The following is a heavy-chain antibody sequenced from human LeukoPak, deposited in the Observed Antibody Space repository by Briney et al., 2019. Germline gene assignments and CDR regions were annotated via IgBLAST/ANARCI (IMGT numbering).Heavy chain of an antibody. Sequence: SETLSLTCTVSGGSISSYYWSWIRQPPGKGLEWIGYIYYSGSTNYNPSLKSRVTLSVDTSKNQFSLKLSSVTAADTAVYYCARLRGYSYGFADYWGQGTLVTVSS. CDR3: ARLRGYSYGFADY. CDR1: GGSISSYY. J-gene: IGHJ4*02. D-gene: IGHD5-18*01. CDR2: IYYSGST. V-gene: IGHV4-59*08.